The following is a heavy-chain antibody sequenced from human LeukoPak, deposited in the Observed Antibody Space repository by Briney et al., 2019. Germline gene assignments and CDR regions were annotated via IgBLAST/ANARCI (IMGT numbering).Heavy chain of an antibody. J-gene: IGHJ4*02. CDR2: IIPIFGTA. Sequence: SVKVSCKASGGTFSSYAISWVRQAPGQGLEWMGGIIPIFGTANYAQKFQGRVTITADESTSTAYMEPSSLRSEDTAVYYCASSGGYSYGFAQLWGQGTLVTVSS. D-gene: IGHD5-18*01. V-gene: IGHV1-69*13. CDR3: ASSGGYSYGFAQL. CDR1: GGTFSSYA.